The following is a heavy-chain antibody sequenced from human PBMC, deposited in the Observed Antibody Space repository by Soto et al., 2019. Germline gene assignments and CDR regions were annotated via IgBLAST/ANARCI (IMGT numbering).Heavy chain of an antibody. CDR2: IYYSGST. CDR1: GGSISSGGYY. D-gene: IGHD6-6*01. Sequence: QVQLQESGPGLVKPSQTLSLTCTVSGGSISSGGYYWSWICQHPGKGLEWIGYIYYSGSTYYNPSLKSRVTISVDTSKNQFSLKLSSVTAADTAVYYCARRSSSSAGTAYYYYGMDVWGQGTTVTVSS. J-gene: IGHJ6*02. V-gene: IGHV4-31*03. CDR3: ARRSSSSAGTAYYYYGMDV.